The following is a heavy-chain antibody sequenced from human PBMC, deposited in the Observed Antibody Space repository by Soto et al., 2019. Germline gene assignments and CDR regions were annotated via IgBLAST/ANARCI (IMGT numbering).Heavy chain of an antibody. Sequence: GASVKVSCKASGGTFSSYAISWVRQAPGQGLEWMGGIIPIFGTANYAQKFQGRVTITADESTSTAYMELSSLRSEDTAVYYCARSVLRYFDGPSPVGDYWGQGTLVTVSS. D-gene: IGHD3-9*01. J-gene: IGHJ4*02. CDR3: ARSVLRYFDGPSPVGDY. CDR2: IIPIFGTA. V-gene: IGHV1-69*13. CDR1: GGTFSSYA.